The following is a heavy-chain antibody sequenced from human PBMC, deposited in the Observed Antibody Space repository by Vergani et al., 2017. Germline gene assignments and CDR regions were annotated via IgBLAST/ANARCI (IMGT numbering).Heavy chain of an antibody. CDR1: GFTSSYYG. CDR2: ISYDGTQK. V-gene: IGHV3-30*18. Sequence: QVHLVESGGGVVQPGRSLRLSCVVSGFTSSYYGMHWVRQAPGKGLEWVAVISYDGTQKYYADSVKGRFTISRDNAKNSLYLQMNSLRAEDMALYYCAKGTMVRGPYTGGDAFDIWGQGTMVTVSS. CDR3: AKGTMVRGPYTGGDAFDI. J-gene: IGHJ3*02. D-gene: IGHD3-10*01.